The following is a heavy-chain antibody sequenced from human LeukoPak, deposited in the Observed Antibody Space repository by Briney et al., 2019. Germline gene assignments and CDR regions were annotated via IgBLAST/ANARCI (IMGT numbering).Heavy chain of an antibody. D-gene: IGHD6-25*01. CDR1: GGSISSYY. J-gene: IGHJ4*02. CDR2: IYYSGST. CDR3: ARDRSGGPSYYFDY. V-gene: IGHV4-59*01. Sequence: PSETLSLTCTVSGGSISSYYWSWIRQPPGKGLECIGYIYYSGSTNYNPSLKSRVTISVDTSKNQFSLKLSSVTAADTAVYYCARDRSGGPSYYFDYWGQGTLVTVSS.